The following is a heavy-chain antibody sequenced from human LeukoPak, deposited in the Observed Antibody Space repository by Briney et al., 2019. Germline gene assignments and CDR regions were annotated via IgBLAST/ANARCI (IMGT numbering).Heavy chain of an antibody. J-gene: IGHJ4*02. CDR1: GYILTNLS. CDR3: ASYVVGARGFDY. V-gene: IGHV1-24*01. D-gene: IGHD1-26*01. Sequence: ASVKVSCKVSGYILTNLSIHWVRQAPGKGLEWMGCFDPEDGETIYAQKFQGRVTMTEDTSTDTAYMELRSLRSEDTAVYYCASYVVGARGFDYGGQGTLVSVSS. CDR2: FDPEDGET.